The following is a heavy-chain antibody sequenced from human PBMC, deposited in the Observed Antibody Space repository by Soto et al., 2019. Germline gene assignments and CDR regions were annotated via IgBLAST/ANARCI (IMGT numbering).Heavy chain of an antibody. CDR3: ARYPGTIMATIMGSYYFDY. V-gene: IGHV3-21*01. J-gene: IGHJ4*02. CDR2: ISKTGNHT. D-gene: IGHD5-12*01. Sequence: EAQLVESGGGLVKPGGSLRLSCTVSGFTFRNYSMNWVRQAPGKGLEWVSSISKTGNHTYYADSVKGRFTVSRDNAKNSLYLQMNSPRAEDTAVYFCARYPGTIMATIMGSYYFDYWGLGTLVTVSS. CDR1: GFTFRNYS.